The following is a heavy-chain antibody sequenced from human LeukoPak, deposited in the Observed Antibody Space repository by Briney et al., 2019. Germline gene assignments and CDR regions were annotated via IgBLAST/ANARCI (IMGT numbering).Heavy chain of an antibody. CDR1: GFTFSSYS. D-gene: IGHD1-26*01. CDR3: ARAGIVGETDY. Sequence: GGSLRLSCAASGFTFSSYSMNWVRQAPGKGLEWVSYISSSSSTIYYADSVKGRFTVSRDNAKNSLYLQMNSLRAEDTAVYYCARAGIVGETDYWGQGTLVTVSS. CDR2: ISSSSSTI. J-gene: IGHJ4*02. V-gene: IGHV3-48*01.